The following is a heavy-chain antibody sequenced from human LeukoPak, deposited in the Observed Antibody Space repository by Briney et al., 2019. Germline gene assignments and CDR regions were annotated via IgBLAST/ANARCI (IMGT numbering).Heavy chain of an antibody. CDR2: ISSSGRTI. Sequence: PGGSLRLSCAASGFTFSSYEMNWVRQAPGKGLEWVSYISSSGRTIYYADSVKGRFTISRDNAKNSLYLQMNGLRAEDTAVYYCAREDYSSSWYFDYWGQGTLVTVSS. J-gene: IGHJ4*02. D-gene: IGHD6-13*01. CDR1: GFTFSSYE. V-gene: IGHV3-48*03. CDR3: AREDYSSSWYFDY.